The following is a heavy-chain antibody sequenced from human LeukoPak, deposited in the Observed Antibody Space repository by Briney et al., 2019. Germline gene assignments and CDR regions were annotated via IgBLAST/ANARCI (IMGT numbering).Heavy chain of an antibody. CDR1: GGSFSGYN. J-gene: IGHJ4*02. CDR2: INHSGST. V-gene: IGHV4-34*01. D-gene: IGHD6-19*01. Sequence: SETLSLTCAVYGGSFSGYNWSWIRQPPGKGLEWIGEINHSGSTNYNPSLKSRVTISVDTSKNQFSLKLSSVTAADTAVYYCARGWQWLAPNDYWGQGTLVTVSS. CDR3: ARGWQWLAPNDY.